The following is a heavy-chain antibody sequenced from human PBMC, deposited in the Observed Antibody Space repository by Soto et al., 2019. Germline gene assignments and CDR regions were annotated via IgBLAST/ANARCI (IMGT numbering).Heavy chain of an antibody. CDR3: ASSGWYDSTSWFDP. CDR2: ISSSSSYT. Sequence: GGSLRLSCAASGFTFSDYYMSWIRQAPGKGLEWVSYISSSSSYTNYADSVKGRFTISRDNAKNSLYLQMNSLRAEDTAVYYCASSGWYDSTSWFDPWGQGTLVTVSS. CDR1: GFTFSDYY. J-gene: IGHJ5*02. D-gene: IGHD6-19*01. V-gene: IGHV3-11*06.